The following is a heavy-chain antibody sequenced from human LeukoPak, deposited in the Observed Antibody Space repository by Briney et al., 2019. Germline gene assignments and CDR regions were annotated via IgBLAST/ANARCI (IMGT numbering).Heavy chain of an antibody. CDR2: TYYRSKWYN. D-gene: IGHD3-9*01. Sequence: SQTLSLTCTISGDSVSSNSAAWNWIRQSPSRGLEWLGRTYYRSKWYNDYAVSVKSRITINPDTSKNQFSLQLNSVTPEDTAVYYCSRGRYFDWLPMGGYFQHWGQGTLVTVSS. J-gene: IGHJ1*01. V-gene: IGHV6-1*01. CDR3: SRGRYFDWLPMGGYFQH. CDR1: GDSVSSNSAA.